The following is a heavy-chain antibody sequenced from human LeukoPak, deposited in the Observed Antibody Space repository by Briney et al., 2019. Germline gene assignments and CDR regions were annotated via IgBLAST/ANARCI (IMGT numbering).Heavy chain of an antibody. CDR1: GFTFTSSA. J-gene: IGHJ3*02. CDR3: ASPGRGYYYDSSGYYYDAFDI. CDR2: IVVGSGNT. V-gene: IGHV1-58*01. Sequence: SVEVSCKASGFTFTSSAVQWVRQARGQRLEWIGWIVVGSGNTNYAQKFQERVTITRDMSTSTAYMELSSLRSEDTAVYYCASPGRGYYYDSSGYYYDAFDIWGQGTMVTVSS. D-gene: IGHD3-22*01.